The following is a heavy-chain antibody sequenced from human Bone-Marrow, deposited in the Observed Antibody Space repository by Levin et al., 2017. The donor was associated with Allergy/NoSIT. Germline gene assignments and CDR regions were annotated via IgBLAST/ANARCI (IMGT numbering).Heavy chain of an antibody. J-gene: IGHJ6*02. Sequence: SVKVSCKASGGTFSSYAISWVRQAPGQGLEWMGGIIPIFGTANYAQKFQGRVTITADKSTSTAYMELSSLRSEDTAVYYCAREGVVWSGYYYYYGMDVWGQGTTVTVSS. V-gene: IGHV1-69*06. CDR3: AREGVVWSGYYYYYGMDV. D-gene: IGHD3-3*01. CDR1: GGTFSSYA. CDR2: IIPIFGTA.